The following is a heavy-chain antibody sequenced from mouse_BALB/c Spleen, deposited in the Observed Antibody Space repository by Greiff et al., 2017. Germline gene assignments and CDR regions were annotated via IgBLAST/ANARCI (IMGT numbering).Heavy chain of an antibody. J-gene: IGHJ4*01. CDR3: ARKLDLRQEGYYAMDY. D-gene: IGHD2-12*01. Sequence: VQLKESGPELVKPGASVKMSCKASGYTFTSYVMHWVKQKPGQGLEWIGYINPYNDGTKYNEKFKGKATLTSDKSSSTAYMELSSLTSEDSAVYYCARKLDLRQEGYYAMDYWGQGTSVTVSS. CDR2: INPYNDGT. CDR1: GYTFTSYV. V-gene: IGHV1-14*01.